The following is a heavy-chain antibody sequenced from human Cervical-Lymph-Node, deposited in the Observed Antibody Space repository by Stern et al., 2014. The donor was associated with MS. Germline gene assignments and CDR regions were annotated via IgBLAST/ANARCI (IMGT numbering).Heavy chain of an antibody. V-gene: IGHV2-5*02. D-gene: IGHD1-1*01. Sequence: MQSGPTLVKPTQTLTLTCTFSGFSLSTSGVGVGWIRQPPGKALEWLALIYWDDDKRYSPSLESRLTITKDTSKNLVVLTMTNMDPVDTATYYCAHLTTATALDYWGQGTLVTVSS. CDR1: GFSLSTSGVG. J-gene: IGHJ4*02. CDR3: AHLTTATALDY. CDR2: IYWDDDK.